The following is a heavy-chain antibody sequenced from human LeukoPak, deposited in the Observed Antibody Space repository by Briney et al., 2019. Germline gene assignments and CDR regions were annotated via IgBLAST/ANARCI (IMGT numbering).Heavy chain of an antibody. CDR3: ARVGRDCRDTRCTWSVWLGP. J-gene: IGHJ5*02. Sequence: SVNLSCNAYAYTFTTFAISWVRQPPGQWLEWMGWISGYNDNAHYAQNFQDRVTMTTDTSSCTAYMELRSLGSDDTAVYYCARVGRDCRDTRCTWSVWLGPWGQGTLVTVSS. D-gene: IGHD2-2*01. CDR1: AYTFTTFA. CDR2: ISGYNDNA. V-gene: IGHV1-18*01.